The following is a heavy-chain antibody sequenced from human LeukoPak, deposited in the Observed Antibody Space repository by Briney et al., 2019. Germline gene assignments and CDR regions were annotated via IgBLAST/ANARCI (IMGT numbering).Heavy chain of an antibody. CDR2: ISYDGSNK. Sequence: PGGSLRLSCAASGFTFSNYGMHWVRQAPGKGLEWVAVISYDGSNKYYADSVKGRFTISRDNSKNTLYLQMNSLRAEDTAVYYCAKDRCSSTSCFLRWFDPWGQGTLVTVSS. CDR3: AKDRCSSTSCFLRWFDP. CDR1: GFTFSNYG. V-gene: IGHV3-30*18. D-gene: IGHD2-2*01. J-gene: IGHJ5*02.